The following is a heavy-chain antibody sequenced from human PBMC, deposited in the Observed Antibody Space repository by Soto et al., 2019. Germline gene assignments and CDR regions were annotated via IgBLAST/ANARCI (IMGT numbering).Heavy chain of an antibody. CDR1: GFTFSSYG. Sequence: QVQLVESGGGVVQPGRSLRLSCAASGFTFSSYGMHWVRQAPGKGLEWVAVISYDGSNKYYADSVKGRFTISRDNSKNTLYLQMNSLRAEATAVYYCAKDGYYGSGSYGDYWGQGTLVTVSS. CDR3: AKDGYYGSGSYGDY. CDR2: ISYDGSNK. J-gene: IGHJ4*02. D-gene: IGHD3-10*01. V-gene: IGHV3-30*18.